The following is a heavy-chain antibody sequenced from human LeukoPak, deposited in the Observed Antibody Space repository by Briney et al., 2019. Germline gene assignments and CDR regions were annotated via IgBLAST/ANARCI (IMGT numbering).Heavy chain of an antibody. CDR1: GFTLSSYA. J-gene: IGHJ4*02. CDR2: ISGSGGST. D-gene: IGHD1-14*01. Sequence: GGPLRLSCAASGFTLSSYAMSWVRQAPGKGLEWVSAISGSGGSTYYADSVKGRFTISRDNSKNTLYLQMNSLRAEDTAVYYCAKDSEAVPFDYWGQGTLVTVSS. CDR3: AKDSEAVPFDY. V-gene: IGHV3-23*01.